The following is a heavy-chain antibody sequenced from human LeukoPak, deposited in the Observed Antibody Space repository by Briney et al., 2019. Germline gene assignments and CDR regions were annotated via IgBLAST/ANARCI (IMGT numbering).Heavy chain of an antibody. Sequence: GGSLRLSCAASGFTFSSYAMSWVRQAPGKGLEWVSVVYTGGTTSYADTVKGRFTISRDNSKNTVYLQMNSLRAEDTAVYYCARDIAADAYSFFDYWGQGTLDTVSS. D-gene: IGHD5-24*01. CDR3: ARDIAADAYSFFDY. V-gene: IGHV3-53*01. CDR1: GFTFSSYA. J-gene: IGHJ4*02. CDR2: VYTGGTT.